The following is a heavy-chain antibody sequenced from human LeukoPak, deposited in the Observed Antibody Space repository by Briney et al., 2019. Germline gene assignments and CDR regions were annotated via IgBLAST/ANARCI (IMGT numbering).Heavy chain of an antibody. J-gene: IGHJ6*03. V-gene: IGHV3-23*01. CDR1: GFTFSSYG. CDR3: AKVREYYYYYMDV. CDR2: ISGSGGST. Sequence: PGGTLRLSCAASGFTFSSYGMSWVRQAPGKGLEWVSAISGSGGSTYYADSVKGRFTISRDNSKNTLYLQMNSLRAEDTAVYYCAKVREYYYYYMDVWGKGTTVTIPS.